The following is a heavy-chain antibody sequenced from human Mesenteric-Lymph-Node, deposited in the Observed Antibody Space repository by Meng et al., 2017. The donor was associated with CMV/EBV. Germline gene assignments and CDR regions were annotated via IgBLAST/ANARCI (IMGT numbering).Heavy chain of an antibody. CDR3: ARDSAGTPRTTSAFDI. J-gene: IGHJ3*02. CDR1: GYPFTGYY. V-gene: IGHV1-2*02. CDR2: INPNSGGT. Sequence: ASVKVSCKASGYPFTGYYMQWVRQAPGQGLEWMGWINPNSGGTNYAQKFQGRVTMTRDTSISTAYMELSRLRSDDTAVYYCARDSAGTPRTTSAFDIWGQGTMVTVSS. D-gene: IGHD1-14*01.